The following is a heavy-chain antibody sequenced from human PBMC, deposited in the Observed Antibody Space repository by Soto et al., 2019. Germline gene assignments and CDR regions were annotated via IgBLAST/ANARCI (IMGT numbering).Heavy chain of an antibody. J-gene: IGHJ5*02. Sequence: QVQLQESGPGLVKPSDTLSLTCAVSGYSISSSNWWGWIRQPPGKGLEWIGNIYFSESTHYNPSLKSRVTMSVDLSKNQFSLRLSSVTAVDTAVYYCARMGYSSGWYWSWFDPWGQGTRVTVSP. D-gene: IGHD6-19*01. V-gene: IGHV4-28*01. CDR1: GYSISSSNW. CDR2: IYFSEST. CDR3: ARMGYSSGWYWSWFDP.